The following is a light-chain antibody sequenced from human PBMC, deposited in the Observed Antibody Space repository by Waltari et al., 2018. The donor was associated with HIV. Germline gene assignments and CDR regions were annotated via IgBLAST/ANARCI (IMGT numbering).Light chain of an antibody. CDR2: ANN. CDR3: QSYDRRLGGSTV. CDR1: SSNIGAGYD. Sequence: QSVLTQPPSVSGAPGQRVTFSCTGSSSNIGAGYDVHWYQQLPGTAPKLLIYANNSRPSGVPARCSASKSGTSASRAITGLQAEDEADYYCQSYDRRLGGSTVFGGGTKLTVL. J-gene: IGLJ2*01. V-gene: IGLV1-40*01.